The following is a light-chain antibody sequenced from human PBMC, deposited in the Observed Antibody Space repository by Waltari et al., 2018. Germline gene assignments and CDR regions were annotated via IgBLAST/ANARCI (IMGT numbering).Light chain of an antibody. CDR2: EVS. CDR3: SSHTSAGTV. J-gene: IGLJ3*02. CDR1: SSDVGGFNH. Sequence: QSALTQPASVSGSPGQSITISCSGTSSDVGGFNHVSWYQQHPGKVPKLMIYEVSNRPSGVSNRFSGSKSGNTASLTISGLQAEDEADYYCSSHTSAGTVFGGGTKLTVL. V-gene: IGLV2-14*01.